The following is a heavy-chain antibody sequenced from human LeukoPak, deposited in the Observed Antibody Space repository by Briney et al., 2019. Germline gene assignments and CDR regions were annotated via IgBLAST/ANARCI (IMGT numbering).Heavy chain of an antibody. CDR2: IYSGGST. Sequence: PGGSLRLSCAASGFTVSSNYMSWVRQAPGKGLEWVSVIYSGGSTYYADSVKGRFTISRDNSKNTLYLQMNSLRAEDTAVYYCAREKSVRGAAYYFDYWGQGTLVTVSS. V-gene: IGHV3-53*01. D-gene: IGHD3-10*01. CDR3: AREKSVRGAAYYFDY. CDR1: GFTVSSNY. J-gene: IGHJ4*02.